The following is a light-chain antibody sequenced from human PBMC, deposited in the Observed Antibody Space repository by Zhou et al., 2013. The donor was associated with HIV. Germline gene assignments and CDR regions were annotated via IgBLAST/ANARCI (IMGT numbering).Light chain of an antibody. Sequence: DIQMTQSPSSLSASVGDRVTITCRASQGVNNYLAWFQQKPGTAPKSLIYGASSLQSGVPSKFSGSGSGTDFTLTISSLQPEDFATYYCQQHESYPLTFGGGTKVEIK. CDR3: QQHESYPLT. CDR1: QGVNNY. V-gene: IGKV1-16*02. J-gene: IGKJ4*01. CDR2: GAS.